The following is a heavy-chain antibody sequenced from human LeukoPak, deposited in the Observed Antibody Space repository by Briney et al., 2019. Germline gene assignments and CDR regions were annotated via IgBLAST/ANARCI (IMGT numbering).Heavy chain of an antibody. CDR1: GGSISSGGYY. D-gene: IGHD1-26*01. J-gene: IGHJ5*02. CDR2: IYYSGST. CDR3: ARAELGLWGFDP. V-gene: IGHV4-31*03. Sequence: SETLSLTCTVSGGSISSGGYYWSWIRQHPGKGLEWIGYIYYSGSTYYNPSLKSRVTISVDTSKNQFSLKLSSVTAEDTAVYYCARAELGLWGFDPWGQGTLVTVSS.